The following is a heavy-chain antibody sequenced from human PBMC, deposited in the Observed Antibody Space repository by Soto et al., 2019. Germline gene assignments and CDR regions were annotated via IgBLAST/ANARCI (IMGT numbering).Heavy chain of an antibody. J-gene: IGHJ4*02. CDR1: EFSFSSYA. V-gene: IGHV3-30-3*01. Sequence: GGSLSLSCAASEFSFSSYAMHWIRPVPGKGLEWVAVISFNGDIIHYVDSVKDRFIISRDNSKNTLYLQMDSLRVEDSAVYYCARSFDTITYYFDFWGQGTLVTVSS. D-gene: IGHD3-9*01. CDR2: ISFNGDII. CDR3: ARSFDTITYYFDF.